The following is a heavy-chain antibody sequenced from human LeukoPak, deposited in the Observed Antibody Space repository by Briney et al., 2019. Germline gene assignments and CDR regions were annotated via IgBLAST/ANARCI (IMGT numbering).Heavy chain of an antibody. CDR3: AREGLYNYGYVYGY. CDR1: GFTFSSYS. V-gene: IGHV3-21*05. Sequence: GGSLRLSCAASGFTFSSYSMNWVRQAPGKGLEWVSYISSSSSYIYYADSMKGRFTISRDNAKNSLYLQMNSLRAEDTAVYFCAREGLYNYGYVYGYWGQGTLVTVSS. D-gene: IGHD5-18*01. J-gene: IGHJ4*02. CDR2: ISSSSSYI.